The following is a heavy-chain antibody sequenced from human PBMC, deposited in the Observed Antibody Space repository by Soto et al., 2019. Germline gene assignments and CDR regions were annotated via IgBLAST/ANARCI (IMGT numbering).Heavy chain of an antibody. J-gene: IGHJ4*02. CDR2: ICSSGST. Sequence: SETLSLTCTVYGGSINTFYWSWVRQPAGKGLEWIGRICSSGSTSFNPSLESRVAMSVDTSKNHFSLNLSSVTAADTAVYYCAREVSYSVDNFAHGTHLYSFDSWGLGALVTVSS. CDR3: AREVSYSVDNFAHGTHLYSFDS. D-gene: IGHD1-26*01. CDR1: GGSINTFY. V-gene: IGHV4-4*07.